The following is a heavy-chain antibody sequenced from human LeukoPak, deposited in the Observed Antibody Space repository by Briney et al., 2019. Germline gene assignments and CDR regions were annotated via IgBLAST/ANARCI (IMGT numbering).Heavy chain of an antibody. CDR2: IYYSGST. CDR1: GGSISSGSYY. CDR3: ARVSYDSSGYYPYDAFDI. D-gene: IGHD3-22*01. Sequence: SQTLSLTCTVSGGSISSGSYYWSWIRQPAGKGLEWIGYIYYSGSTYYNPSLKSRVTISVDTSKNQFSLKLSSVTAADTAVYYCARVSYDSSGYYPYDAFDIWGQGTMVTVSS. J-gene: IGHJ3*02. V-gene: IGHV4-30-4*07.